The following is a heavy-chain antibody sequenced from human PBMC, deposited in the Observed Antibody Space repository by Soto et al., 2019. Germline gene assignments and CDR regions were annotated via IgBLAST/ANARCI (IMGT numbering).Heavy chain of an antibody. CDR3: ARILGYCSSTSCYGDYFDY. CDR1: GYTFTSYG. Sequence: ASVKVSCKASGYTFTSYGISWVRQAPGQGLEWMGWISAYNGNTNYAQKLQGRVTMTTDTSTSTAYMELRSLRSDDTAVYYCARILGYCSSTSCYGDYFDYWGQGTLVTVSS. V-gene: IGHV1-18*01. CDR2: ISAYNGNT. J-gene: IGHJ4*02. D-gene: IGHD2-2*01.